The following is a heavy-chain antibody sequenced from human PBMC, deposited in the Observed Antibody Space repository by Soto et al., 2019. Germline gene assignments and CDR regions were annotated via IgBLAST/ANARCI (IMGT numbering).Heavy chain of an antibody. CDR3: ARDMDIGSVETGYYYYYGMDV. J-gene: IGHJ6*02. CDR2: ISSSSSTI. D-gene: IGHD2-2*03. CDR1: GFTFSSYS. Sequence: PGGSLRLSCAASGFTFSSYSMNWVRQAPGKGLEWVSYISSSSSTIYYADSVKGRFTISRDNAKNSLYLQMNSLRDEDTAVYYCARDMDIGSVETGYYYYYGMDVWGQGTTVTVSS. V-gene: IGHV3-48*02.